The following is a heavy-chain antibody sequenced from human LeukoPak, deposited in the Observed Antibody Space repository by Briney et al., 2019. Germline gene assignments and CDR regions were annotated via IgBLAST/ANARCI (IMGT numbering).Heavy chain of an antibody. V-gene: IGHV3-74*01. J-gene: IGHJ4*02. CDR3: ARDTTDRPHLIDH. Sequence: PGWPLRSSCAAAGFTFSSKTYWMHRVRQAPGKGLGWVSRINYDGTNTTYSDSVNTRFTISRDTAMDSLCRQLNSLRTEHTSCDYCARDTTDRPHLIDHWGQRTLVTVSS. D-gene: IGHD6-6*01. CDR1: GFTFSSKTYW. CDR2: INYDGTNT.